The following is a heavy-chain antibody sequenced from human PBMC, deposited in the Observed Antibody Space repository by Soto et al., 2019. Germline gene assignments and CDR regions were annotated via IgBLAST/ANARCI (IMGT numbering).Heavy chain of an antibody. D-gene: IGHD4-17*01. CDR1: GGSISSYY. CDR3: ARLLNDYGDYGKEYYYYYMDV. J-gene: IGHJ6*03. Sequence: SETLSLTCTVSGGSISSYYWSWIRQPPGKGLEWIGYIYYSGSTNYNPSLKSRVTISVDTSKNQFSLKLSSVTAADTAVYYCARLLNDYGDYGKEYYYYYMDVWGKGTTVTVSS. V-gene: IGHV4-59*08. CDR2: IYYSGST.